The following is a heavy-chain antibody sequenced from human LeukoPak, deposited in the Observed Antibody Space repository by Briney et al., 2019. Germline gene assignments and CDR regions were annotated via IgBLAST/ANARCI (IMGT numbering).Heavy chain of an antibody. V-gene: IGHV3-74*01. J-gene: IGHJ6*03. D-gene: IGHD3-10*01. Sequence: PGGSLRLSCVGSGFMFSNYYTYWVRQAPGKGLVWVSRIKNAGIDTIYADSVKGRFTVSRDNAKNTVYLQMSSLRAEDTAVYYCARGGYGHNMDVWGEGTTVTVSS. CDR2: IKNAGIDT. CDR3: ARGGYGHNMDV. CDR1: GFMFSNYY.